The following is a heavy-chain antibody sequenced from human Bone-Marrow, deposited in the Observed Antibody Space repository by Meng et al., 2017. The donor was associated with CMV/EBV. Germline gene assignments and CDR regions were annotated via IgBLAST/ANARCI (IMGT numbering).Heavy chain of an antibody. CDR1: GYTFTSYG. D-gene: IGHD6-6*01. V-gene: IGHV1-18*01. Sequence: QVQLVQSGSDVKKPGAQVKVSCKPSGYTFTSYGISWVRQAPGQGLEWMGWISAYNGNTNYAQKLQGRVTMTTDTSTSTAYMELRSLRSDDTAVYYCARDLRSIAARPRAFDYWGQGTLVTVSS. CDR2: ISAYNGNT. CDR3: ARDLRSIAARPRAFDY. J-gene: IGHJ4*02.